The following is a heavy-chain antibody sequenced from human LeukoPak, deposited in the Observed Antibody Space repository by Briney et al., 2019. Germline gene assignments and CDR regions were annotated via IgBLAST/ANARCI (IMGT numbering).Heavy chain of an antibody. D-gene: IGHD1-1*01. Sequence: SETLSLTCTVSGGSMSYYYWTWIRQTPGKGLEWIGYKYYDGNSGNTNYNPSLESRVTITVDTSKNHVSLNLTSVTAADTAVYYCVRPESVGTKYRFDYWGQGALVTVSS. J-gene: IGHJ4*02. CDR2: KYYDGNSGNT. V-gene: IGHV4-59*01. CDR1: GGSMSYYY. CDR3: VRPESVGTKYRFDY.